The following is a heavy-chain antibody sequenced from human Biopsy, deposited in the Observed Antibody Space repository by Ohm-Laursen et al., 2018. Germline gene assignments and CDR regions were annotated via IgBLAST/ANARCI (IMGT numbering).Heavy chain of an antibody. V-gene: IGHV4-4*09. CDR1: GASITAYY. CDR2: IHHSGST. Sequence: SDTLSLTCPASGASITAYYWSWIRQPPGKGLECIGNIHHSGSTNYNPSLKSRLTISVDTSKNQFSLKLSSVTAADTAVYYCARMDCSGGSCHYYSYGMDVWGQGTTVTVSS. CDR3: ARMDCSGGSCHYYSYGMDV. J-gene: IGHJ6*02. D-gene: IGHD2-15*01.